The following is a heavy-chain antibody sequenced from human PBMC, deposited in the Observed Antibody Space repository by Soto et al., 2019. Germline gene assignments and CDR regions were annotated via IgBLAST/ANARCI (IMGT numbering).Heavy chain of an antibody. CDR2: ISGGSTYI. Sequence: GGSLRLSCAASGFAFNLYTMNWVRQAPGKGLEWVSSISGGSTYIFYADSVKGRFTISRDNAKNSLYLQMSSLRAEDTAVCYCGPGDLLDYWGQGTLVTVSS. V-gene: IGHV3-21*01. D-gene: IGHD1-26*01. CDR3: GPGDLLDY. CDR1: GFAFNLYT. J-gene: IGHJ4*02.